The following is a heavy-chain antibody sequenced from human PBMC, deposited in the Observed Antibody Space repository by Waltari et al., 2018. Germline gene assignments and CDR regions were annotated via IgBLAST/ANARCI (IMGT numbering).Heavy chain of an antibody. V-gene: IGHV4-61*02. CDR1: GGSITSGSYY. CDR3: VREGIYSSAKDARFDP. D-gene: IGHD6-25*01. Sequence: QVQLQESGPGLVKPSQTLSLTCTVSGGSITSGSYYWSWIRQPAGKGLEWIGRIYTSGSTNYSPSLKSRVTRSVDTSKNQFSLKLSSVTAADTAVYYCVREGIYSSAKDARFDPWGQGTLVTVSS. J-gene: IGHJ5*02. CDR2: IYTSGST.